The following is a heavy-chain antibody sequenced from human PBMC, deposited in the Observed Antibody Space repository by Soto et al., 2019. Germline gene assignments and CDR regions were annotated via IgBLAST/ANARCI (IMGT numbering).Heavy chain of an antibody. CDR2: ISGSGGST. D-gene: IGHD6-19*01. Sequence: QPGGSLRLSCAASGFTFSSYAMSWVRQAPGKGLEWVSAISGSGGSTYYADSVKGRFTISRDNSKNTLYLQMNSLRAEDTAVYYCAKCAQQWLPEPDHYYYGMDVWGQGTTVTVSS. J-gene: IGHJ6*02. CDR1: GFTFSSYA. V-gene: IGHV3-23*01. CDR3: AKCAQQWLPEPDHYYYGMDV.